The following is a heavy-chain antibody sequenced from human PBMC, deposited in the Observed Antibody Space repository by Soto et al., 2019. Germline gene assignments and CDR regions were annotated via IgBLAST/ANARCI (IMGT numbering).Heavy chain of an antibody. CDR1: GFTVSNVW. CDR2: IKRKTDGGTT. D-gene: IGHD3-22*01. Sequence: GGSLRLSCAAPGFTVSNVWMTWVLQTAWKGLEWVGHIKRKTDGGTTEYAAPVKGRFTISRDDSKNTLYLQMNSLKTEDTAVYYCATEVIYYERIGYGTVVGDTLESWGKGTMVTV. J-gene: IGHJ3*02. CDR3: ATEVIYYERIGYGTVVGDTLES. V-gene: IGHV3-15*01.